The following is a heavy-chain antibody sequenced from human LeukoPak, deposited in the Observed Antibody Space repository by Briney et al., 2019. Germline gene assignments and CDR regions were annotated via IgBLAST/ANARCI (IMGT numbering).Heavy chain of an antibody. CDR2: INHSGST. V-gene: IGHV4-34*01. CDR3: ARDSRGKNSEGPFDI. CDR1: GGSFSGYY. D-gene: IGHD4-11*01. Sequence: SETLSLTCAVYGGSFSGYYWSWIRQPPGKGLEWIGEINHSGSTNYNPSLKSRVTISVDTSKNQFSLKLSSVTAADTAVYYCARDSRGKNSEGPFDIWGQGTMVTVSS. J-gene: IGHJ3*02.